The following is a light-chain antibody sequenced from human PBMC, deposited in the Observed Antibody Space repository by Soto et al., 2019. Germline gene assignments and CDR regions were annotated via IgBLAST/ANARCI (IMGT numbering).Light chain of an antibody. CDR1: QSVSSSY. CDR2: GAS. CDR3: QQYGRSRGL. J-gene: IGKJ3*01. Sequence: EIVLTHSPGTLSLSPGERATLSCRASQSVSSSYLAWYQQKPGQAPRLLIYGASSRATGIPDRFSGSGSGTDSTLTISRLEPEDFAVYYCQQYGRSRGLFGPGTKVDIK. V-gene: IGKV3-20*01.